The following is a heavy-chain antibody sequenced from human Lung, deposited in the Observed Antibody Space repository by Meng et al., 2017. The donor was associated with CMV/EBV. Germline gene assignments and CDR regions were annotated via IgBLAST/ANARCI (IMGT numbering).Heavy chain of an antibody. J-gene: IGHJ4*02. V-gene: IGHV4-30-4*08. CDR2: IFYNGNT. D-gene: IGHD3-10*01. CDR1: GVSIRRSGYC. CDR3: DREILAPIDYYFDS. Sequence: SGVSIRRSGYCWSWIRQLPGQRLEWLGYIFYNGNTSYNPSLTSRLSISMDTSKNQFSLKLRSLTAADTAIYYGDREILAPIDYYFDSWGQGTLVTVSS.